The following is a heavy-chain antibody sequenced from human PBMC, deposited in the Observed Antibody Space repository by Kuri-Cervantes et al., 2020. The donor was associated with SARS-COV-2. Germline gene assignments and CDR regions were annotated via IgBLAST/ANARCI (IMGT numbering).Heavy chain of an antibody. J-gene: IGHJ4*02. CDR3: GRVSWLQLWQRYSDS. CDR1: GVSVSGGSYY. CDR2: LDTSGST. Sequence: SETLSLTCDVSGVSVSGGSYYWSWIRQPAGKGLEWIGHLDTSGSTTYNPSLRGRVTISTDTANNQVSLRLTSATAADTAVYYCGRVSWLQLWQRYSDSWGQGTLVTVSS. D-gene: IGHD5-24*01. V-gene: IGHV4-61*09.